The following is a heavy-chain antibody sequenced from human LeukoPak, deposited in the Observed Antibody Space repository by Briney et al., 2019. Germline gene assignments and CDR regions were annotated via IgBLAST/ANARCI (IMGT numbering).Heavy chain of an antibody. D-gene: IGHD1-1*01. J-gene: IGHJ4*02. V-gene: IGHV4-59*01. Sequence: SETLSLTCTVSGGSISSYYWSWIRQPPGKGLEWIGYIYYSGSTNYNPSLKSRVTISVDTPKNQFSLKLSSVTAADTAVYYCARGSLEGQTDYWGQGTLVTVSS. CDR1: GGSISSYY. CDR2: IYYSGST. CDR3: ARGSLEGQTDY.